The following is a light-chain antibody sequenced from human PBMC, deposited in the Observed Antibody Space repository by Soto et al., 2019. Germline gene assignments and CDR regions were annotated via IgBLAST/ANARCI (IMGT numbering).Light chain of an antibody. J-gene: IGLJ1*01. V-gene: IGLV1-40*01. CDR3: SSCTSSNTLV. CDR1: SSNIGAGYD. CDR2: GKT. Sequence: QSVLTQPPSVSGAPGQGVTISCTGGSSNIGAGYDVHWYQQLPGTAPKLLIYGKTNRPSGVPDRFSGSKSGTSASLAITGLQAEDDADYYCSSCTSSNTLVFGTGTKLTVL.